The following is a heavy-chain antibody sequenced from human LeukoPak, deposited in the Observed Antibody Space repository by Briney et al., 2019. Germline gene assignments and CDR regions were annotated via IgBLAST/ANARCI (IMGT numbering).Heavy chain of an antibody. CDR2: IYYSGST. V-gene: IGHV4-59*01. J-gene: IGHJ6*02. CDR3: ARDSGGYDYYYYYGMDV. D-gene: IGHD5-12*01. CDR1: GGSISSYY. Sequence: PSEALSLTCTVSGGSISSYYWSWIRQPPGKGLEWIGYIYYSGSTNYNPSLKSRVTISVDTSKNQFSLKLSSVTAADTAVYYCARDSGGYDYYYYYGMDVWGQGTTVTVSS.